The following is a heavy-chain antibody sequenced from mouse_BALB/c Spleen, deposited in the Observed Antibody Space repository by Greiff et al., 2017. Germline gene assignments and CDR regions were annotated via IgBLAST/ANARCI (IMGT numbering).Heavy chain of an antibody. CDR2: ISSGSSTI. J-gene: IGHJ2*01. V-gene: IGHV5-17*02. CDR3: ARYRYDKGYFDY. Sequence: EVMLVESGGGLVQPGGSRKLSCAASGFTFSSFGMHWVRQAPEKGLEWVAYISSGSSTIYYADTVKGRFTISRDNPKNTLFLQMTSLRSEDTAMYYCARYRYDKGYFDYWGQGTTLTVSS. CDR1: GFTFSSFG. D-gene: IGHD2-14*01.